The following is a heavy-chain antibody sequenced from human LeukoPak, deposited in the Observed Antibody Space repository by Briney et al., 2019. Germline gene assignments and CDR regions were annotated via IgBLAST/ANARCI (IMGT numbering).Heavy chain of an antibody. CDR1: GASISSGIYD. V-gene: IGHV4-61*02. J-gene: IGHJ5*02. CDR2: IYTSGST. CDR3: ARDVNIAMGES. D-gene: IGHD5-18*01. Sequence: SETLSLTCTVSGASISSGIYDWGWLRQPAGKGLEWIGRIYTSGSTNYNPSLKSRVTISLDTSKNQVSLKLKSVTATDTAVYYCARDVNIAMGESWGQGTLVTVSS.